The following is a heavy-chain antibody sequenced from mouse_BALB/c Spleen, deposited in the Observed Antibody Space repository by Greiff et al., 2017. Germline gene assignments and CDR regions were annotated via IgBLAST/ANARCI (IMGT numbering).Heavy chain of an antibody. V-gene: IGHV5-6*02. J-gene: IGHJ4*01. CDR3: ARDPDAMDD. CDR1: GFTFSSYG. Sequence: EVMLVESGGDLVKPGGSLKLSCAASGFTFSSYGMSWVRQTPDKRLEWVATISSGGSYTYYPDSVKGRFTISRDNAKNTLYLQMSSLKSEDTAMYYCARDPDAMDDWGQGTSVTVSS. CDR2: ISSGGSYT.